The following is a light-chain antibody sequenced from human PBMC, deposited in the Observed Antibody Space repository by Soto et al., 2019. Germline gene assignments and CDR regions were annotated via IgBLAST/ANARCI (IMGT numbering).Light chain of an antibody. CDR1: QSIESW. V-gene: IGKV1-5*03. Sequence: DIQMTQSPSTLSASVGERVTITCRASQSIESWLAWYQQKPGKAPKILIYKASDLESGVPSRFSGSRSGTEFTLTISSLQPDDFATYYCQQYNHYPWTFGQGTNVEIK. J-gene: IGKJ1*01. CDR2: KAS. CDR3: QQYNHYPWT.